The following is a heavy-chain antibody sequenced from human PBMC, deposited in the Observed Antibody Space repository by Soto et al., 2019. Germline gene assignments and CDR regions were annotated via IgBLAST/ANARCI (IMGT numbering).Heavy chain of an antibody. CDR1: GGSIASSTYY. J-gene: IGHJ4*02. D-gene: IGHD4-17*01. CDR2: ISYSRST. Sequence: QVQLQESGPELVKPSETLSLTCTVSGGSIASSTYYWGWIRQPPGKGLDWIGSISYSRSTYYTPSLKSRATISVDTSKNQFSLRLRSVTAADTAVYYCARPHGDPLGYWGQGILVTVSS. CDR3: ARPHGDPLGY. V-gene: IGHV4-39*01.